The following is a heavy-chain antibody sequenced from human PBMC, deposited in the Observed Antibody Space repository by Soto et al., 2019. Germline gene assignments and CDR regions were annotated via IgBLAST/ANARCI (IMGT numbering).Heavy chain of an antibody. D-gene: IGHD6-19*01. CDR1: GFTFSSYA. Sequence: LRLSCAASGFTFSSYAMHWVRQPPGKGLEWVAGISYDGSNKYYADSVKGRFTISRDNSKNTLYLQMNSLRAEDTAVYYCARDSRIAVAGTVPDTLSTCGIDVWGQGTTVTVSS. V-gene: IGHV3-30*01. CDR2: ISYDGSNK. CDR3: ARDSRIAVAGTVPDTLSTCGIDV. J-gene: IGHJ6*02.